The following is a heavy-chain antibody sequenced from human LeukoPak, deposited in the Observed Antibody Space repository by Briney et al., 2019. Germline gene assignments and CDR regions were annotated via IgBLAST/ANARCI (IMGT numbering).Heavy chain of an antibody. CDR1: GLNQRISW. CDR2: INQGGSEK. D-gene: IGHD2/OR15-2a*01. Sequence: GGSVSLLCGVWGLNQRISWKMGAGDARGRAGEGGANINQGGSEKQYVDSVKGRLTISKDNAKNSLYLQMHSLRVEDTAVYYCAKAFYSYFDCWDQRTLVGVST. CDR3: AKAFYSYFDC. J-gene: IGHJ4*02. V-gene: IGHV3-7*05.